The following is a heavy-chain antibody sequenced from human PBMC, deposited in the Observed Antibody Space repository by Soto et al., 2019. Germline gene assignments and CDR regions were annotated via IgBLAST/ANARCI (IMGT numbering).Heavy chain of an antibody. J-gene: IGHJ3*02. CDR1: GGTFSSYA. Sequence: ASVKVSCKASGGTFSSYAISWVRQAPGQGLEWMGGIIPIFGTANYAQKFQGRVTITADKSTSTAYMELSSLRSEDTAVYYCARGVYCSGGSCSHDAFDIWGQGTMVTVSS. V-gene: IGHV1-69*06. CDR3: ARGVYCSGGSCSHDAFDI. CDR2: IIPIFGTA. D-gene: IGHD2-15*01.